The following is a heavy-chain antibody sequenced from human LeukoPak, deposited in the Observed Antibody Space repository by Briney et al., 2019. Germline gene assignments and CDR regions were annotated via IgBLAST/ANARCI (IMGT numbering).Heavy chain of an antibody. J-gene: IGHJ4*02. CDR3: ASTVDWLLAHFDY. Sequence: SVKVSCKASGGTFSGYAISWVRQAPGQGLEWMGGIIPIFGTANYAQKFQGRVTITTDESTSTAYMELSSLRSEDTAVYYCASTVDWLLAHFDYWGQGTLVTVSS. V-gene: IGHV1-69*05. D-gene: IGHD3-9*01. CDR1: GGTFSGYA. CDR2: IIPIFGTA.